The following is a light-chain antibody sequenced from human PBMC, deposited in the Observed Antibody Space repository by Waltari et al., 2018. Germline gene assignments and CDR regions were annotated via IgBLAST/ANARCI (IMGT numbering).Light chain of an antibody. J-gene: IGLJ3*02. Sequence: QSALTQPASVSGSPGQSITISCTGTSSDVGSYNLVSWYQQHPAKSPKPRIYEVSKRPSGFCSRFAGSKSGTTASMTISGRQAEDEADYYCCSYAGSSSWVFGGGTKLTVL. CDR3: CSYAGSSSWV. CDR1: SSDVGSYNL. V-gene: IGLV2-23*02. CDR2: EVS.